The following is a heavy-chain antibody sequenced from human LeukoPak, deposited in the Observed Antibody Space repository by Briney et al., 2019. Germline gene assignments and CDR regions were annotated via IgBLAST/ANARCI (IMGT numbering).Heavy chain of an antibody. V-gene: IGHV1-69*04. Sequence: SVKVSCKASGGTFSSYAISWVRQAPGQGLEWMGRIIPILGIANYAQKFQGRVTITADKSTSTAYMELSSLRSEDTAVYYCARDRDGPDSGYDQEYYFDYWGQGTLVTVSS. CDR3: ARDRDGPDSGYDQEYYFDY. D-gene: IGHD5-12*01. CDR1: GGTFSSYA. J-gene: IGHJ4*02. CDR2: IIPILGIA.